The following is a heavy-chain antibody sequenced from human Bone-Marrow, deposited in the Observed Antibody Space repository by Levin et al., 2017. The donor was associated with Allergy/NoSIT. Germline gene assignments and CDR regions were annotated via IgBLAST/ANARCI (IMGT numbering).Heavy chain of an antibody. CDR3: ARDCKRRGGDTSMEY. V-gene: IGHV3-33*01. CDR1: GFIFSNYG. D-gene: IGHD5-18*01. CDR2: VWYDGSTK. Sequence: GGSLRLSCTASGFIFSNYGMHWVRQARGRGLEWVAGVWYDGSTKFYADSVKGRFTISRNTSHNMVYLQMNSLRAEDTALYYCARDCKRRGGDTSMEYWGQGTPVTVSS. J-gene: IGHJ4*02.